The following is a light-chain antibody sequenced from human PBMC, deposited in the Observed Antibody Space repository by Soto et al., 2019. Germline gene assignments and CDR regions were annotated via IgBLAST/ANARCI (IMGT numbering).Light chain of an antibody. CDR1: NIGSKS. CDR2: DAS. J-gene: IGLJ1*01. V-gene: IGLV3-21*02. Sequence: SYELTQPPSVSVAPGQTARITCGGNNIGSKSVHWYQQKPGQAPVLGVYDASDRPSGIPERFSGSNSGNTATLTISRVEAGDEADYYCQVWDSSSDHLYVFGTGTKLTVL. CDR3: QVWDSSSDHLYV.